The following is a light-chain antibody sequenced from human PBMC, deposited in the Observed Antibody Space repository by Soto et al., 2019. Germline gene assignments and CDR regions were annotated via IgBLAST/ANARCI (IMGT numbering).Light chain of an antibody. CDR3: VLRTATGVSV. Sequence: TVVTQEPSFSVSPGGTVTLTCGLSSGSVSTSYYPSWYQQTPGQSPRTLIYNTNSRSSGVPDRFSGSILGSKAALTITGAQTDDESDYYCVLRTATGVSVFGGGTKLTVL. CDR1: SGSVSTSYY. J-gene: IGLJ2*01. CDR2: NTN. V-gene: IGLV8-61*01.